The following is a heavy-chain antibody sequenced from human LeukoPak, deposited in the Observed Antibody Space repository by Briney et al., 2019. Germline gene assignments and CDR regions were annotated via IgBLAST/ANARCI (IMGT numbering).Heavy chain of an antibody. D-gene: IGHD3-10*01. CDR3: AKDAGVPSGRGHLYNWLDP. Sequence: GGSLRLSCAASGFTFSTYGMHWVRQAPGKGLEWVAVISYDGSNKYYGDSVKGRFTISREDSKNTLYLQMNSLRAEDTAVYYCAKDAGVPSGRGHLYNWLDPWGQGTLVTVSS. CDR2: ISYDGSNK. J-gene: IGHJ5*02. V-gene: IGHV3-30*18. CDR1: GFTFSTYG.